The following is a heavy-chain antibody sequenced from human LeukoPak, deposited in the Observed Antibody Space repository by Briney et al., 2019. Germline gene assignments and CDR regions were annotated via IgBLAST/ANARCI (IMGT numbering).Heavy chain of an antibody. D-gene: IGHD6-6*01. V-gene: IGHV4-34*01. CDR3: ARHFDSSSSFCFDY. J-gene: IGHJ4*02. CDR2: INHSGST. CDR1: GGSFSGYY. Sequence: TSETLSLTCAVYGGSFSGYYWSWIRQPPGKGLEWIGEINHSGSTNYNPSLKSRVTISIDTSKNQFSLKLSSVTAADTAVYYCARHFDSSSSFCFDYWGQGTLVTVSS.